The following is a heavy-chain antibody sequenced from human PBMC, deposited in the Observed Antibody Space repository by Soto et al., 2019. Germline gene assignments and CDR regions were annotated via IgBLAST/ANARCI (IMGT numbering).Heavy chain of an antibody. CDR3: ARGPVYGSGRFMAQN. CDR1: GGSISSYY. CDR2: IYYSGST. J-gene: IGHJ4*02. V-gene: IGHV4-59*12. D-gene: IGHD3-10*01. Sequence: PSETLSLTCTVSGGSISSYYWSWIRQPPGKGLEWFGYIYYSGSTYYNPSLKSRVTISLDTSKNQFSLKLSSLTAAVTSVYYCARGPVYGSGRFMAQNWGQGTLVTVSS.